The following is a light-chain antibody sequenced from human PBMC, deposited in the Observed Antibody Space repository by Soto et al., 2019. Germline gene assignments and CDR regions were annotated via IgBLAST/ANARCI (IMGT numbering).Light chain of an antibody. CDR3: QQYGGSPSFT. J-gene: IGKJ3*01. V-gene: IGKV3-20*01. CDR2: AAS. CDR1: ETVDSNS. Sequence: IVLTQSPGTLSLSPGERATLSCRASETVDSNSLAWYQQKPGQAPRLLLYAASRRATGIPDRFIGSGSGTAFSLIITRLEPEDFAVYYCQQYGGSPSFTFGPGTRVDVK.